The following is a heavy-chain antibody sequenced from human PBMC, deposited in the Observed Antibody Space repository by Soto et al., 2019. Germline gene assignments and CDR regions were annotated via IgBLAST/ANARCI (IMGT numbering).Heavy chain of an antibody. J-gene: IGHJ6*02. CDR1: GLSFSTHS. V-gene: IGHV3-21*01. Sequence: EVQLVESGGGLVEPGGSLRLSCAPSGLSFSTHSMNWDRQAPGKGLESVSSISSDSYYIYYADSVKGRFTISRDNAKNSLYLQMNTLRADDTAVYYCARNRNPSSKTHGMDVWGQGTTVTVSS. CDR2: ISSDSYYI. CDR3: ARNRNPSSKTHGMDV.